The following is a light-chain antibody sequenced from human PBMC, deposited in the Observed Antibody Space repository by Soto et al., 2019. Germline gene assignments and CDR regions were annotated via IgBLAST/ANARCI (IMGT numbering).Light chain of an antibody. CDR2: KAS. CDR3: QQYNSYPCT. V-gene: IGKV1-5*03. CDR1: QSINTW. Sequence: DIQMTQSPSTLSASVGDRVTITCRASQSINTWLAWYQQKPGKAPKLLIYKASSLESGVPLRFSGSGSGTEFTLTISSLPPDDFATYYCQQYNSYPCTFGQGTKVDIK. J-gene: IGKJ1*01.